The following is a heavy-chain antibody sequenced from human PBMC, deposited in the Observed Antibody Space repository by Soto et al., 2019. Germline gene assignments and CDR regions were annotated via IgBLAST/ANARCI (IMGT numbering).Heavy chain of an antibody. Sequence: EVQLLESGGGLVQPGGSLRLSCAASGFTFSSYAMSWVRQAPGKGLEWVSAISGSGGSTYYADSVKGRFTISRDNSKNTLYLQMNSRRAEDTAVYYCAKFIGKGSVTPEYYDGMDVWGQGTTVTVSS. CDR1: GFTFSSYA. J-gene: IGHJ6*02. D-gene: IGHD3-16*02. CDR2: ISGSGGST. V-gene: IGHV3-23*01. CDR3: AKFIGKGSVTPEYYDGMDV.